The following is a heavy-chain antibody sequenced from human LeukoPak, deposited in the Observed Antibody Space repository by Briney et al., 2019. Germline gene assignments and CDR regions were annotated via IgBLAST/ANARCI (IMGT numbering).Heavy chain of an antibody. V-gene: IGHV3-48*01. D-gene: IGHD2-2*02. CDR1: GFTFSSYS. CDR2: ISSSSSTI. J-gene: IGHJ6*02. CDR3: ARQRVVPAAIRRRYYYYGMDV. Sequence: GGSLRLSCAASGFTFSSYSMNWVRQAPGKGLEWVSYISSSSSTIYYADSVKGRFTISRDNAKNSLYLQMNSLRAEDTAVYYCARQRVVPAAIRRRYYYYGMDVWGQGTTVTVSS.